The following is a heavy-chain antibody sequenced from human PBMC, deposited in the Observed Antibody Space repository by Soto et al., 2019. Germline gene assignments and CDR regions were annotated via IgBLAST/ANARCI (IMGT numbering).Heavy chain of an antibody. D-gene: IGHD4-17*01. CDR3: AHRGYGDYPRDNWFDP. Sequence: SVPTLVNPTQTLALACTFSGFSRKTGGSGVGWIRQPPGKALEWLALIYWNEDKRYSPSLKSRLTITKDTSKNQVVLTMTNVDPVDTATYYCAHRGYGDYPRDNWFDPWGQGTLVTVSS. CDR1: GFSRKTGGSG. CDR2: IYWNEDK. J-gene: IGHJ5*02. V-gene: IGHV2-5*01.